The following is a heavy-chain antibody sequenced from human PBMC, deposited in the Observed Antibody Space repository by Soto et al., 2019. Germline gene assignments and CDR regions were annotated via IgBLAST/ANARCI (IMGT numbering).Heavy chain of an antibody. CDR1: SSTFNTYH. CDR3: ARDGSGYYYGSFHY. J-gene: IGHJ4*02. D-gene: IGHD3-22*01. CDR2: INPRGST. V-gene: IGHV1-46*02. Sequence: ASVKVSFTASSSTFNTYHIHWVRQAPGQGLELMGIINPRGSTSYPQKFQGRVTITRDTPASTVYMELSSLRSEDTAVYYCARDGSGYYYGSFHYWGQGTPVTVSS.